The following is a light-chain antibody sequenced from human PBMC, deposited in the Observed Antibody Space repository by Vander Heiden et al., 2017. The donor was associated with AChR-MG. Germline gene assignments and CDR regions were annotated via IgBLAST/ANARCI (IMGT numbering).Light chain of an antibody. CDR2: EVS. Sequence: QSALTQPPSASRSPGQSVTISCTGTSSDVGGYNYVSWYQQHPGKAPKLMIYEVSKRPSGVPDRFSGSKSGNTASLTVSGLQAEDEADYYCSSYAGSKTYVFGTGTKVTVL. CDR3: SSYAGSKTYV. V-gene: IGLV2-8*02. J-gene: IGLJ1*01. CDR1: SSDVGGYNY.